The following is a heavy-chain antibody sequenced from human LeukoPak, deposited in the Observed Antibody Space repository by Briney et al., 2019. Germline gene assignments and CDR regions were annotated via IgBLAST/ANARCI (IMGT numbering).Heavy chain of an antibody. CDR2: ISGSGGST. J-gene: IGHJ4*02. Sequence: GGSLRLSCAASGFTFSSYWMSWVRQAPGKGLEWVSAISGSGGSTYYADSVKGRFTISRDNSKNTLYLQMNSLRAEDTAVYYCAKDRRGSSGYTPLFDYWGQGTLVTVSS. CDR3: AKDRRGSSGYTPLFDY. V-gene: IGHV3-23*01. CDR1: GFTFSSYW. D-gene: IGHD1-26*01.